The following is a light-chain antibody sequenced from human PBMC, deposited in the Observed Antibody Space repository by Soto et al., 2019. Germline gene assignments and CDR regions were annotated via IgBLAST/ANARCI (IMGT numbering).Light chain of an antibody. CDR3: QKSYITPYT. CDR2: AAS. Sequence: DIQMTQSPSSLSASVGDTVTITCRASQSISVHLNWYQQKGGKVPKLLIYAASNLYSGVPSRFSGSGSETDFVLTISSLQPEDFETYYCQKSYITPYTFGQGTRLEIK. CDR1: QSISVH. V-gene: IGKV1-39*01. J-gene: IGKJ2*01.